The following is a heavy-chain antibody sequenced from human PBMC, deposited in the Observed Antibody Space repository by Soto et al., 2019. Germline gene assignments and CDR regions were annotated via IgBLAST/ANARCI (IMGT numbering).Heavy chain of an antibody. J-gene: IGHJ6*03. Sequence: SGPTLVKPTQTLTLTCTFSGFSLSSDGMCVCWIRQPPEKALEWLARIDWDDDKFYSTSLKTRLTISKVTSKNQVVLTMTNVDPVDTATYYCARIVGRGTAAYSYMDVWGKGTTVTVSS. CDR1: GFSLSSDGMC. CDR2: IDWDDDK. V-gene: IGHV2-70*17. D-gene: IGHD2-2*01. CDR3: ARIVGRGTAAYSYMDV.